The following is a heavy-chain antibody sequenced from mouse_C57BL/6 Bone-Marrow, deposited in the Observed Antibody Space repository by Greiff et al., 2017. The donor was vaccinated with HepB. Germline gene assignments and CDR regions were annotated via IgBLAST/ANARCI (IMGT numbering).Heavy chain of an antibody. Sequence: EVQWVESGGGLVQPGGSMKLSCVASGFTFSNYWMNWVRQSPEKGLEWVAQIRLKSDNYATHYAESVKGRFTISRDDSKSSVYLQMNNLRAEDTGIYYCTGHVRNYAMDYWGQGTSVTVSS. CDR1: GFTFSNYW. CDR3: TGHVRNYAMDY. CDR2: IRLKSDNYAT. J-gene: IGHJ4*01. D-gene: IGHD2-14*01. V-gene: IGHV6-3*01.